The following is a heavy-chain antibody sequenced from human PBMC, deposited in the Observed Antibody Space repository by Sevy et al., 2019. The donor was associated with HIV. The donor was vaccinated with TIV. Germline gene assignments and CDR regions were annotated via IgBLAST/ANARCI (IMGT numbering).Heavy chain of an antibody. V-gene: IGHV3-74*01. D-gene: IGHD3-16*01. CDR1: GFTFSNYW. Sequence: GGSLRLSCAASGFTFSNYWMHWVRQVPGKGPTWVSNIRGDGTTTVYADSVKGRFTISRDNAKNTLYLQMNNLRAEDTATYYCARDAYDSNFDYWGQGTLVTVSS. CDR2: IRGDGTTT. J-gene: IGHJ4*02. CDR3: ARDAYDSNFDY.